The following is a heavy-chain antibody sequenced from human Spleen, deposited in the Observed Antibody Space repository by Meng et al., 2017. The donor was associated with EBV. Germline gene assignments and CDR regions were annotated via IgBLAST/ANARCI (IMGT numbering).Heavy chain of an antibody. J-gene: IGHJ4*02. V-gene: IGHV2-5*02. CDR3: AHRATITTAFDY. Sequence: HISLKGSGHTLVNPSHAFTCTCSCYRLAISGSEVGVGWTRQTHGKALEWLVFIFWDDDRSYSPSLSSRLTINKDNSKNQVVLRMTDMDPVDTATYFCAHRATITTAFDYWGPGTLVTVSS. CDR1: RLAISGSEVG. D-gene: IGHD4-11*01. CDR2: IFWDDDR.